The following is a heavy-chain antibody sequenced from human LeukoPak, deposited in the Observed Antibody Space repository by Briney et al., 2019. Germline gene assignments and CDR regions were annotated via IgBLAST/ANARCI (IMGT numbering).Heavy chain of an antibody. CDR3: AKTTVGYSSGRNWYFDL. D-gene: IGHD1-1*01. CDR1: GFRFRTRY. J-gene: IGHJ2*01. CDR2: FYSGGSTA. Sequence: GGSLKLSFAASGFRFRTRYMNWIRPAPGKGLEWVSVFYSGGSTAYYVDSVKGRFTVSRDNSKNTLYLQMTNLRAEDTAVYYCAKTTVGYSSGRNWYFDLWGRGTLVTVSS. V-gene: IGHV3-53*01.